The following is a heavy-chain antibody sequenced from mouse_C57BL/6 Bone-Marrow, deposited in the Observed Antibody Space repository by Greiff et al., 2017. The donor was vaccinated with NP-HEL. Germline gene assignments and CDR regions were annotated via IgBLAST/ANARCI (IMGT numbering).Heavy chain of an antibody. D-gene: IGHD1-1*01. CDR3: ARGGYYGSSYDFAY. Sequence: VQLQQSGAELVRPGASVKLSCKASGYTFTDYYINWVKQRPGQGLEWIARIYPGSGNTYYNEKFKGKATLTAEKSSSTAYMQLSSLTSEDSAVYCCARGGYYGSSYDFAYWGQGTLVTVSA. J-gene: IGHJ3*01. CDR1: GYTFTDYY. V-gene: IGHV1-76*01. CDR2: IYPGSGNT.